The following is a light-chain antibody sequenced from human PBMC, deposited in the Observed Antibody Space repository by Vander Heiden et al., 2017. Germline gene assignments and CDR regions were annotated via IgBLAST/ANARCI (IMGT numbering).Light chain of an antibody. CDR1: QSVLYSSNNKNY. CDR2: WAS. V-gene: IGKV4-1*01. Sequence: DIVMTQSPDSLAVSLGESATINYKSSQSVLYSSNNKNYLAWYQQKPGQPPKLLIYWASTRESGVPDRFSGSGSGTDFTLTISSLQAEDVAVYYCQQYYSTPLTFGGGTKVEIK. CDR3: QQYYSTPLT. J-gene: IGKJ4*01.